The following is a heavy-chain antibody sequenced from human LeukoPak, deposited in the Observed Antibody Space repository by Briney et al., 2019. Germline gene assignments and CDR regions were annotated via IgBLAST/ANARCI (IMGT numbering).Heavy chain of an antibody. J-gene: IGHJ5*02. D-gene: IGHD2-2*01. V-gene: IGHV4-59*01. CDR3: ARDSGSSTHDP. CDR2: IYYSGST. Sequence: PSETLSLTCRVSGGSIRGYHWSWIRQPPGKGLEWIGYIYYSGSTNYNPSLKSRVTISVDTSKNQFSLKLSSVTAADTAVYYCARDSGSSTHDPWGQGTLVTVSS. CDR1: GGSIRGYH.